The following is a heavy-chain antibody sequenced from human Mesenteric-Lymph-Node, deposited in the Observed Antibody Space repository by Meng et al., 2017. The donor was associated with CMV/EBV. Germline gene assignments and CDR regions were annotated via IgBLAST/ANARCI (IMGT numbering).Heavy chain of an antibody. CDR2: INSNNGDG. D-gene: IGHD3-9*01. CDR1: GSTFTDYS. CDR3: ARHGISNSFDY. Sequence: SCKTSGSTFTDYSIPWVRPAPVQGLEWMGRINSNNGDGNYAQKIQGRVTMTRDTSIRTAYLEVSSLRSDDTAVYYCARHGISNSFDYWGQGTLVTVSS. V-gene: IGHV1-2*06. J-gene: IGHJ4*02.